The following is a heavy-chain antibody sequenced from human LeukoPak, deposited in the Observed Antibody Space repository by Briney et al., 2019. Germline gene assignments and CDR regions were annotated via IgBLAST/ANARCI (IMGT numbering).Heavy chain of an antibody. CDR1: GFTFDDYA. CDR3: AKGYGWESSYYYYYVAV. V-gene: IGHV3-9*01. D-gene: IGHD1-26*01. CDR2: ISWNSGSI. Sequence: GRSLRLSCAASGFTFDDYAMNWVRQAPGKGLEWVSCISWNSGSIGYADSVKGRFTISRDNSKNTLNLQMNSLRAEDTAVYYCAKGYGWESSYYYYYVAVWGKGATVTIS. J-gene: IGHJ6*03.